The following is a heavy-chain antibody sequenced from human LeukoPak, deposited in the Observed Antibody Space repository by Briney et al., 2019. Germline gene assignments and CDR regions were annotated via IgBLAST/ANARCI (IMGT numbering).Heavy chain of an antibody. CDR2: ISVRSNYR. V-gene: IGHV3-21*04. CDR3: ANSGGIMIRGMHY. Sequence: GGSLTLSSAASVYTFSDFSVNWVRQAPGKGLEWVSSISVRSNYRYYADSVRGRFTISRDDARDSLFLQMNSLRAEDTAVYYCANSGGIMIRGMHYSGQGTLVTVSS. D-gene: IGHD3-16*01. J-gene: IGHJ4*02. CDR1: VYTFSDFS.